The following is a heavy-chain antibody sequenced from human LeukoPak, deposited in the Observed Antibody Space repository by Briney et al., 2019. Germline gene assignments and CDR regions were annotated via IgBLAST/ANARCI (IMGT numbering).Heavy chain of an antibody. CDR1: GYTFTGYY. Sequence: ASVTVSFKASGYTFTGYYMHWVRQAPGQGLEWMGWINPNSGGTNYAQKFQCRVTLPPATSITTAYMELSRLRSDATAVYYCARAHCSSTSCYVLDYWGPGPLVPVSS. CDR3: ARAHCSSTSCYVLDY. D-gene: IGHD2-2*01. V-gene: IGHV1-2*02. CDR2: INPNSGGT. J-gene: IGHJ4*02.